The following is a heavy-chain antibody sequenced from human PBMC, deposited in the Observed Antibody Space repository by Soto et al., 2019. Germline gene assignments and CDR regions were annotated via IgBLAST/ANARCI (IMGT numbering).Heavy chain of an antibody. CDR1: GGTFSSYT. Sequence: QVQLVQSGAEVKKPGSSVKVSCKASGGTFSSYTISWVRQAPGQGIEWMGRIIPILGIANYAQKFQGRVAITADKSTRTAYMELSSLSSEDTAVYYCATGGTGDNGVDYWGQGTLVTVSS. J-gene: IGHJ4*02. V-gene: IGHV1-69*02. CDR3: ATGGTGDNGVDY. CDR2: IIPILGIA. D-gene: IGHD7-27*01.